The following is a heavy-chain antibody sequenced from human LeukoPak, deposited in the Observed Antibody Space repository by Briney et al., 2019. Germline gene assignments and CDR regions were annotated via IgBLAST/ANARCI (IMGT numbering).Heavy chain of an antibody. D-gene: IGHD3-3*01. Sequence: GGSLRLSCAASGFSFSTYALYWVRQAPGKGLEWVSRISNTGASTYYADFVKGRFTISRDNSKHTLYLQMNSLRAEDTAVYYCANPYDFWSGYPWFRDCYWGQGTLVTVSS. CDR2: ISNTGAST. CDR3: ANPYDFWSGYPWFRDCY. CDR1: GFSFSTYA. J-gene: IGHJ4*02. V-gene: IGHV3-23*01.